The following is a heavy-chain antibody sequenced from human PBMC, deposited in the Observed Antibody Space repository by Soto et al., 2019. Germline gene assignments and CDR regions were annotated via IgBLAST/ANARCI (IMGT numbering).Heavy chain of an antibody. CDR1: GFTFSNYA. V-gene: IGHV3-23*01. CDR2: ISDSGGNT. Sequence: EVQLLESGGGLVQPGGSLRLSCAASGFTFSNYAMSWVRQAPGKGLEWVSAISDSGGNTYYADPVTGRFTISRDNSRNTLHLQVNSLRAEDTAVYYCAKQMWPSGSLVFDDWGQGTLVTVSS. J-gene: IGHJ4*02. CDR3: AKQMWPSGSLVFDD. D-gene: IGHD6-19*01.